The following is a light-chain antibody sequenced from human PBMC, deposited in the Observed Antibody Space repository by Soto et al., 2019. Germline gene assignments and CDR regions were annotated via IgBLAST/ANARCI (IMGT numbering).Light chain of an antibody. Sequence: DIQMTQSPSTLSASVGDRVTITCRASQSISSWLAWYQQKPGKAPKLLIYDASSLESEVPSRFSGSGSGTAFTLTISTLQPDDFATYYCQQYNSDPWTFGQGTKVDIK. CDR1: QSISSW. CDR3: QQYNSDPWT. J-gene: IGKJ1*01. V-gene: IGKV1-5*01. CDR2: DAS.